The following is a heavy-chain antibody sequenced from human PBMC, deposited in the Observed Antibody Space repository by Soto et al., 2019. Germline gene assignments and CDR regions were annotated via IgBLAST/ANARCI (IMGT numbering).Heavy chain of an antibody. CDR1: GLAFEDYA. D-gene: IGHD3-22*01. CDR2: ISWVSGTI. V-gene: IGHV3-9*01. J-gene: IGHJ2*01. CDR3: AKDSRRFYYDATNSGYFEL. Sequence: EMQLVPSGGGLVQPGRSLRLSCAASGLAFEDYAMHWVRQVPGKGLEWVSGISWVSGTIGYADSVKGRFTISRDNAKNSLYLQMNSLRAEDTALYFCAKDSRRFYYDATNSGYFELWGRGTLVSVSS.